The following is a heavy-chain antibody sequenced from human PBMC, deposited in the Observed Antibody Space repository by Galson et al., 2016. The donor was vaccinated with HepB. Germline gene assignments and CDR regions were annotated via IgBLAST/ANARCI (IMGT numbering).Heavy chain of an antibody. J-gene: IGHJ6*02. CDR3: TRGYSYGFKGGMDV. V-gene: IGHV5-10-1*01. CDR1: GYSFTNSW. Sequence: QSGAEVKKPGESLRISCKGSGYSFTNSWISWVRQMPGKGLEWMGRIDPSDSSTNYGPSFEGHVAMSTDKSITTAYLQWSSLKASDTATYYCTRGYSYGFKGGMDVWGQGTTVSVSS. D-gene: IGHD5-18*01. CDR2: IDPSDSST.